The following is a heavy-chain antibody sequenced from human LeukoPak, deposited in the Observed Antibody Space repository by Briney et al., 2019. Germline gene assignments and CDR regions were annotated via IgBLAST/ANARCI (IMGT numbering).Heavy chain of an antibody. D-gene: IGHD3-3*02. CDR3: ARDYILPLETDNGDGFAI. CDR1: GYTFTSYA. J-gene: IGHJ3*02. Sequence: ASVKVSCKASGYTFTSYAMNWVRQAPGKGFEWMGWVSPSHTTRVYAQDFQGRVTMTADTNTNTVSMELRSLKFDDTAVYFCARDYILPLETDNGDGFAIWGQGTVVTVSS. CDR2: VSPSHTTR. V-gene: IGHV1-18*01.